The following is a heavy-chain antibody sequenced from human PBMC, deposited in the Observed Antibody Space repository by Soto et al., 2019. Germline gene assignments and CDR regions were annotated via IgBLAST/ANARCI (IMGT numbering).Heavy chain of an antibody. D-gene: IGHD5-12*01. V-gene: IGHV4-39*01. J-gene: IGHJ6*03. CDR2: IYYSGST. Sequence: QLQLQESGPGLVKPSETLSLTCTVSGGSISSSSYYWGWIRQPPGKGLEWIGSIYYSGSTYYNPSLKGRVTLSVDTFKNQFSLKLGSVTAADMAVFFCASSFSGYDPFYYYYYMDVWGKGTKVTV. CDR1: GGSISSSSYY. CDR3: ASSFSGYDPFYYYYYMDV.